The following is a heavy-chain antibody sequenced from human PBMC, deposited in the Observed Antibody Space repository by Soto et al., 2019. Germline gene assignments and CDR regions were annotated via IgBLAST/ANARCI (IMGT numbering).Heavy chain of an antibody. J-gene: IGHJ4*02. V-gene: IGHV4-59*12. CDR2: IYYSGST. CDR3: ARDKITGLFDY. Sequence: SETLSLTCTVSGGSISSYYWSWIRQPPGKGLEWIGYIYYSGSTNYNPSLKSRVTISVDTSKNQFSLKLNSVTAADTAVYYCARDKITGLFDYWGQGTLVTVSS. D-gene: IGHD2-8*02. CDR1: GGSISSYY.